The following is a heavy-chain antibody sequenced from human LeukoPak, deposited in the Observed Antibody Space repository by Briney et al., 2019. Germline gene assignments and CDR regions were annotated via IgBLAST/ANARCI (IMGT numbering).Heavy chain of an antibody. CDR1: SCTFITYY. CDR3: GRDQGYSVYHSPTD. Sequence: ASVKFSSPASSCTFITYYMVWLRQPPGQGLAWMGIINPSGGSTNYAQKFQGRVTMTRDTSTSTVYMELSSLRSEETAVHYCGRDQGYSVYHSPTDCGQAWLVTVSS. J-gene: IGHJ4*01. V-gene: IGHV1-46*01. D-gene: IGHD5/OR15-5a*01. CDR2: INPSGGST.